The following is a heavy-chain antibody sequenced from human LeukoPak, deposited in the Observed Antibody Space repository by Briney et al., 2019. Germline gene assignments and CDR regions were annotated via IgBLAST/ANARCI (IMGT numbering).Heavy chain of an antibody. D-gene: IGHD4-17*01. CDR1: GGTFSSYA. CDR3: ARDEGTVTTRDDY. V-gene: IGHV1-69*04. Sequence: GASVKVSCKASGGTFSSYAISWVRQAPGQGLEWMGRIIPILGIANYAQKFQGRVTITADKSTSTAYMELSSLRSEDTAVYYCARDEGTVTTRDDYWGQGTLVTVSS. CDR2: IIPILGIA. J-gene: IGHJ4*02.